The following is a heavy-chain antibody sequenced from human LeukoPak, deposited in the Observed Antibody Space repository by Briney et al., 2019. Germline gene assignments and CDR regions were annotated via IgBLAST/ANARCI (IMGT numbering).Heavy chain of an antibody. J-gene: IGHJ4*02. V-gene: IGHV4-34*01. CDR3: ARRPGWKPFDY. D-gene: IGHD2-15*01. CDR1: GGSFSLYY. CDR2: INHSGNT. Sequence: SETLSLTCAVYGGSFSLYYWTWIRQSPGKGLEWIGEINHSGNTNYNPSLKSRVTISVDASKNQFSLKLSSVTAADTAVYYCARRPGWKPFDYWGQGTLVTVSS.